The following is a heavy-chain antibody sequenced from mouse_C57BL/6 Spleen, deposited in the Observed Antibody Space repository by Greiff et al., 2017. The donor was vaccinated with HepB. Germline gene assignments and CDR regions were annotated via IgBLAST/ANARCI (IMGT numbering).Heavy chain of an antibody. J-gene: IGHJ2*01. CDR2: IYPRDGST. CDR1: GYTFTSYD. Sequence: VQLQQSGPELVKPGASVKLSCKASGYTFTSYDINWVKQRPGQGLERIGWIYPRDGSTKYNEKFKGKATLTVDTSSSTAYMERHSLTTEDSAVYFCARERQLRLRLFDYWGQSTTLTVSS. CDR3: ARERQLRLRLFDY. D-gene: IGHD3-2*02. V-gene: IGHV1-85*01.